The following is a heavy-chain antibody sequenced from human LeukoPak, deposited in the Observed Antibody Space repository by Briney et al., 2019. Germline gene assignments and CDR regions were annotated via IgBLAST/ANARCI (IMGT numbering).Heavy chain of an antibody. V-gene: IGHV1-46*01. D-gene: IGHD5-18*01. CDR2: INPSGGST. J-gene: IGHJ1*01. CDR3: ARGPFGGYSYFQH. CDR1: GYTFTSYY. Sequence: ASVKVSCKASGYTFTSYYMHWVRQAPGQGLEWMGIINPSGGSTTYAQKFRGRITMTRDTSTSTVYMELSSLRSEDTAVYFCARGPFGGYSYFQHWGQGTLVTVSS.